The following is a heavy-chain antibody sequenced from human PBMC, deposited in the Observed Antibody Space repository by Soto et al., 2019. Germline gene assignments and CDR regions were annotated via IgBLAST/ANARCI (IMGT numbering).Heavy chain of an antibody. D-gene: IGHD1-1*01. Sequence: QVLLMQSGAEVKKPGSSVKVSCTSSGGPFSSYGISWVRQVPGQGLEWLGGIIPLLGTPSYARKFQDRLTISADESTTTAYMELSSLTSEDTAMYFCARDGTIQMANFDFWGQGTLATVSS. CDR1: GGPFSSYG. CDR2: IIPLLGTP. CDR3: ARDGTIQMANFDF. J-gene: IGHJ4*02. V-gene: IGHV1-69*01.